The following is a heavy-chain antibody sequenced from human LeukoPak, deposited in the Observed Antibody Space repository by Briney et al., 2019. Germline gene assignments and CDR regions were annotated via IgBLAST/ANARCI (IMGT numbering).Heavy chain of an antibody. Sequence: HPGGSLRLSCAASGFTFSSYAMTWVRQAPGKGLEWVSAVSGSGDTTYYADSVKGRFTISRDNSKSTLYLQVNSLRADDTALYYCAKVATSTSGPLDYWGQGTLVTVSS. CDR3: AKVATSTSGPLDY. CDR2: VSGSGDTT. CDR1: GFTFSSYA. J-gene: IGHJ4*02. V-gene: IGHV3-23*01. D-gene: IGHD1-26*01.